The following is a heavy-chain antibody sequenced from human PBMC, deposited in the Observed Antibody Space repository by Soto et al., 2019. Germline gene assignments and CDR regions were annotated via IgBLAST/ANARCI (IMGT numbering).Heavy chain of an antibody. J-gene: IGHJ6*02. D-gene: IGHD6-6*01. CDR3: ARIIAARSHAVLGYYYGMDV. CDR1: GYSFTSYW. V-gene: IGHV5-51*01. Sequence: GESLKISCKGSGYSFTSYWIGWVRQMPGKGLEWMGIIYPGDSDTRYSPSFQGQVTISADKSISTAYLQWSSLKASDTAMYYCARIIAARSHAVLGYYYGMDVWGQGTTVTVSS. CDR2: IYPGDSDT.